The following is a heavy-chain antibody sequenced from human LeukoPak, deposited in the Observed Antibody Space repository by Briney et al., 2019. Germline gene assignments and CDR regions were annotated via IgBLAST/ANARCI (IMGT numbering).Heavy chain of an antibody. D-gene: IGHD6-19*01. CDR3: ACTPGYSSGWLVDY. CDR2: IYYSGST. V-gene: IGHV4-61*01. Sequence: PSETLSLTCTVSGGPVSSGSYYWSWIRQPPGKGLEWIGYIYYSGSTNYNPSLKSRVTISVDTSKNQFSLKLSSVTAADTAVYYCACTPGYSSGWLVDYWGQGTLVTVSS. J-gene: IGHJ4*02. CDR1: GGPVSSGSYY.